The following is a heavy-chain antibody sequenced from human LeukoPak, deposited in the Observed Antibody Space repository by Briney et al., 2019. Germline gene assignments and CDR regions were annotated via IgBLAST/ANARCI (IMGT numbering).Heavy chain of an antibody. Sequence: GGSLRLSCAASGFIYSHYGMHWVRQAPGKGREWVAVIWSDGSNRFYAGSVKGRFTLSRDTSKNTVSLQMNSLRAEDTAVYFCARVGDHYHWNLDLWGRGTLVTVSS. V-gene: IGHV3-33*01. J-gene: IGHJ2*01. CDR1: GFIYSHYG. CDR2: IWSDGSNR. CDR3: ARVGDHYHWNLDL. D-gene: IGHD3-10*01.